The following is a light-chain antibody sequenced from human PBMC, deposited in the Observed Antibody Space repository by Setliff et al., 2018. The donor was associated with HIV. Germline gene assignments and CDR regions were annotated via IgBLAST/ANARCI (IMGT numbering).Light chain of an antibody. J-gene: IGLJ1*01. CDR2: GNN. V-gene: IGLV1-40*01. CDR3: HSYDSSLNGYV. CDR1: SSNIGAIYD. Sequence: QSVLTQPPSVSGVPGQRVTISCTGSSSNIGAIYDVHWYQQLPGTAPKVLIYGNNIRPSGVPDRFSGSKSGTSASLAISGLQVEDEADYYCHSYDSSLNGYVFGTGTKV.